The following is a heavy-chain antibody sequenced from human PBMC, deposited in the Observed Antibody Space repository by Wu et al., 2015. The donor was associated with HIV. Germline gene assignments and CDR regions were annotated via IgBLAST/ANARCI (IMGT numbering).Heavy chain of an antibody. J-gene: IGHJ6*02. CDR1: GGTFKSYS. CDR2: IIPTSRTT. CDR3: ARDAVREGYYYLDV. V-gene: IGHV1-69*13. Sequence: QVHLVQSGAEVNKPGSSVKVPCKASGGTFKSYSISWVRQAPGQGLEWMGRIIPTSRTTNYAQKLQGRVTISADESTTTAYMELSSLTSDDTAVYYCARDAVREGYYYLDVWGQGTMVTVSS. D-gene: IGHD3-10*01.